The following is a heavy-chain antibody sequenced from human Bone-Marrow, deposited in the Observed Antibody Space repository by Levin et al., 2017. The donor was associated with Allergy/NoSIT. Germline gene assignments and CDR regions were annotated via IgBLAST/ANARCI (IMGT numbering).Heavy chain of an antibody. V-gene: IGHV4-34*12. D-gene: IGHD1-14*01. CDR1: GGSFSGYY. Sequence: PSETLSLTCAVYGGSFSGYYWSWVRQPPGRGLEWIGEILHSGTTTYNPSLKSRVIMSVDTSKNQFSLNLTSVTAADTALYYCARGLRGADRRFDPWGQGTLVTVSS. J-gene: IGHJ5*02. CDR3: ARGLRGADRRFDP. CDR2: ILHSGTT.